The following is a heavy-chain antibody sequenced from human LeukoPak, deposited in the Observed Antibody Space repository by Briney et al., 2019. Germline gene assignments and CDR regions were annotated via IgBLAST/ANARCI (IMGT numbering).Heavy chain of an antibody. D-gene: IGHD2/OR15-2a*01. CDR2: TNQDGTEK. Sequence: PGGCRRLSCAAAGFTFSTYWMACVRQAPGKCLEGVANTNQDGTEKNYVDSVKGRFTISRDNTKNSLYLQMNSLRAEDAAVYYCARNMGDYWGQGTLVTVSS. V-gene: IGHV3-7*04. J-gene: IGHJ4*02. CDR1: GFTFSTYW. CDR3: ARNMGDY.